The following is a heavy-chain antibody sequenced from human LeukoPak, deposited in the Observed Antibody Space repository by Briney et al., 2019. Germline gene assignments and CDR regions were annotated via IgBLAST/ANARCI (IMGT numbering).Heavy chain of an antibody. CDR2: IYYSGNT. V-gene: IGHV4-39*07. CDR3: ARAPHFFDTSGSRYYFDY. J-gene: IGHJ4*02. D-gene: IGHD3-22*01. Sequence: GSLRLSCAASGFTFSSYWMSWVRQAPGKGLEWIGSIYYSGNTYYSPSLMSRVTISVDTSKNQFSLILRSVTAADTAVYYCARAPHFFDTSGSRYYFDYWGQEALVTVSS. CDR1: GFTFSSYW.